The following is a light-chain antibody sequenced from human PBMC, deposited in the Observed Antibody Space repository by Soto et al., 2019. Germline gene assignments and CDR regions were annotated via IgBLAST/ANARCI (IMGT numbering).Light chain of an antibody. CDR3: QQYGRT. CDR2: GAS. J-gene: IGKJ1*01. CDR1: QNVSSSY. Sequence: EIVLTQSPGTLSLSPGERATLSCRASQNVSSSYLAWYQQKPGQAPRLLIYGASSRATGIPDRFSGRGSGTDFTLTISRLEPEDFAVYYCQQYGRTFGQGTKVEIK. V-gene: IGKV3-20*01.